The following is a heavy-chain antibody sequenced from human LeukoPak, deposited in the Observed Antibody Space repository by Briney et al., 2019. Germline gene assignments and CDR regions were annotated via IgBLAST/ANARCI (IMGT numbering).Heavy chain of an antibody. Sequence: GGSLRLSCAASGFAFSSYAMSWVRQAPGKGLEWVSAISGSGGSTYYADSVKGRFTISRDNSKNTLYLQMNGLRAEDTAVYYCAKGGLSRILAAASPDYWGQGTLVTVSS. V-gene: IGHV3-23*01. J-gene: IGHJ4*02. CDR2: ISGSGGST. D-gene: IGHD6-13*01. CDR1: GFAFSSYA. CDR3: AKGGLSRILAAASPDY.